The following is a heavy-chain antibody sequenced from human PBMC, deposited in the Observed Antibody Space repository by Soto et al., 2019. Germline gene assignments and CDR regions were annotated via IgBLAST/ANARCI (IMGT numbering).Heavy chain of an antibody. J-gene: IGHJ3*02. CDR2: IWYDGSNK. CDR3: ARAGYSSAAFDI. Sequence: GGSLRLSCAASGFTFSSYGMHWVRQAPGKGLEWVAVIWYDGSNKYYADSVKGRFTISRDNSKNTLYLQMNSLRAEDTAVYYCARAGYSSAAFDIWGQGTMVTVSS. V-gene: IGHV3-33*01. CDR1: GFTFSSYG. D-gene: IGHD6-19*01.